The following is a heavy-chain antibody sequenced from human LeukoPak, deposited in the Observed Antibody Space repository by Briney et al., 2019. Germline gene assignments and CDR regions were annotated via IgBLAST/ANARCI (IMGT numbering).Heavy chain of an antibody. CDR1: GFAFHTYG. Sequence: GGSLRLSCVASGFAFHTYGIHWVRQAPGKGLEWVAGIWYDGEKKYYSDSVKGRFTASRDNSKNTVYLQMNSLRAEDTAVYFCARGTRVELPRYYYHGMDVWGQGTTVSVSS. CDR3: ARGTRVELPRYYYHGMDV. CDR2: IWYDGEKK. V-gene: IGHV3-33*01. J-gene: IGHJ6*02. D-gene: IGHD2-2*01.